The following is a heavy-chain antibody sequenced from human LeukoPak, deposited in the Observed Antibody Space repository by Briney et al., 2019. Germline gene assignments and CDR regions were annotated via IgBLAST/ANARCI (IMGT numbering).Heavy chain of an antibody. CDR1: GFTVSSNY. J-gene: IGHJ4*02. V-gene: IGHV3-53*01. D-gene: IGHD6-13*01. CDR3: AKLSERIAAAGTPIDY. Sequence: GGSLRLSRAASGFTVSSNYMSWVRQAPGKGLEWVSVIYSGGSRYYADSVKGRFTISRDNSKNTMYLQMNSLRAEDTAVYYCAKLSERIAAAGTPIDYWGQGTLVTVSS. CDR2: IYSGGSR.